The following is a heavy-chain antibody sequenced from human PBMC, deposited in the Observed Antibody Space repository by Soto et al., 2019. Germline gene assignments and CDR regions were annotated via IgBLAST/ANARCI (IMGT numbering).Heavy chain of an antibody. D-gene: IGHD7-27*01. Sequence: GGSLRLSCAASGFTVSSNYMSWVRQAPGKGLEWVSVIYSGGSTYYADSVKGRFTISRHNSKNTLYLQMNRLRAEDTAVYYCARGSNWVFDYWGQGTMVTVSS. J-gene: IGHJ4*02. CDR3: ARGSNWVFDY. V-gene: IGHV3-66*01. CDR1: GFTVSSNY. CDR2: IYSGGST.